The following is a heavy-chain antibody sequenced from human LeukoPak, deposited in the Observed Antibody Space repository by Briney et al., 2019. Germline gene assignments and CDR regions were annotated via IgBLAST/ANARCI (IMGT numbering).Heavy chain of an antibody. D-gene: IGHD1-26*01. CDR2: ISSSSSSI. V-gene: IGHV3-48*02. CDR1: GFTFSSYS. CDR3: ARGSLRSGIDD. J-gene: IGHJ4*02. Sequence: GGSLRLSCAASGFTFSSYSMNWVRQAPGKGLEWVSYISSSSSSIYYADSVRGRFTISRDNAKNSLYLQMNSLRDVDTAVYYCARGSLRSGIDDWGQGTLVTVSS.